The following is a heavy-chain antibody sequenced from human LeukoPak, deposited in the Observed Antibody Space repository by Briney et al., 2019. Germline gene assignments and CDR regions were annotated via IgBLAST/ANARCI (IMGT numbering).Heavy chain of an antibody. J-gene: IGHJ4*02. CDR3: ASLIVGATSRFDY. V-gene: IGHV4-59*01. CDR2: IYYSGST. D-gene: IGHD1-26*01. CDR1: GGSISSYY. Sequence: PSETLSLTCTVSGGSISSYYWSWIRQPPGKGLEWIGYIYYSGSTNYNPSLKSRVTISVDTSKTQFSLKLSSVPAADTAVYYCASLIVGATSRFDYWGQGTLVTVSS.